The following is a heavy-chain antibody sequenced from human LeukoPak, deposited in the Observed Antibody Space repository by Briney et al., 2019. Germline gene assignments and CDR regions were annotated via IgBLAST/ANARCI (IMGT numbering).Heavy chain of an antibody. CDR2: SSAYNGNT. V-gene: IGHV1-18*01. CDR1: GSTFTSYG. D-gene: IGHD3-3*01. J-gene: IGHJ4*02. CDR3: ARVRRGVAYYTADY. Sequence: ASVRVSCTASGSTFTSYGISWVRQSPGQGLEWMGWSSAYNGNTNYAKKLQGRVTMTTNTSTSTAYVELRSLRSDDTAVYYCARVRRGVAYYTADYWGQGTLVTVSS.